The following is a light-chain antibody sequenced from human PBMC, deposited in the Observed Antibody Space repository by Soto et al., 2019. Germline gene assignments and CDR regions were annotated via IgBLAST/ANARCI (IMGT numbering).Light chain of an antibody. J-gene: IGKJ2*01. Sequence: DIQMTQSPSTLSASVGDRVTITCRASQSVSNWLAWYQQKPGKAPKLFIYKASSLGSGVPSRFSGSGSGTEFTLTISSLQPDDFATYYCQQYNSYTYTFGQGTKLEIK. V-gene: IGKV1-5*03. CDR1: QSVSNW. CDR2: KAS. CDR3: QQYNSYTYT.